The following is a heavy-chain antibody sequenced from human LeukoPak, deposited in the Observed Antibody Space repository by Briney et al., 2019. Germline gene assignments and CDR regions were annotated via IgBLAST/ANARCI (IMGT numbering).Heavy chain of an antibody. V-gene: IGHV1-69*13. J-gene: IGHJ4*02. CDR1: GGTFSSYA. Sequence: SVKVSCKASGGTFSSYAISRVRQAPGQGLEWMGGIIPIFGTANYAQKFQGRVTITADESTSTAYMELSSLRSEDTAVYYCASGSLEPPFFDYWGQGTLVTVSS. D-gene: IGHD1-1*01. CDR2: IIPIFGTA. CDR3: ASGSLEPPFFDY.